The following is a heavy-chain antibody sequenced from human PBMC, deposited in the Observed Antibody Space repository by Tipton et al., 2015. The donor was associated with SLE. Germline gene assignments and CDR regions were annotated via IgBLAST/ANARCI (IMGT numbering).Heavy chain of an antibody. V-gene: IGHV4-61*08. CDR3: ARATTSLAVDI. CDR1: GGSISSGDYY. Sequence: TLSLTCTVSGGSISSGDYYWSWIRQPPGKGLEWIGYIYYSGSTNYNPSLKSRVTISVDTSKNQFSLKLSSVTAADTAVYYCARATTSLAVDIWGQGTMVTVSS. D-gene: IGHD1-1*01. J-gene: IGHJ3*02. CDR2: IYYSGST.